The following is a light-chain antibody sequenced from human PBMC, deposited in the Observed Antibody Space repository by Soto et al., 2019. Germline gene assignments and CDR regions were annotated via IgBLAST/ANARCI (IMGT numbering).Light chain of an antibody. J-gene: IGKJ1*01. CDR1: QSVSSNY. CDR2: GAS. Sequence: EILMTQSPATLSLSPGDRATLTCMASQSVSSNYLALYWQQPGQAPRLLIYGASNRATGIPDRFSGSGSGTDFTLTISSLELQDYAVDSCLQYGRTGKFGQGTKVDI. V-gene: IGKV3-20*01. CDR3: LQYGRTGK.